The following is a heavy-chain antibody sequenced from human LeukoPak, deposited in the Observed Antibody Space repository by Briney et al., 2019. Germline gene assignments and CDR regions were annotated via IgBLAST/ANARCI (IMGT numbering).Heavy chain of an antibody. V-gene: IGHV1-69*01. CDR2: IIPIFGTA. D-gene: IGHD1-26*01. J-gene: IGHJ4*02. Sequence: SVKVSCKASGGTFSSYAISWVRQAPGQGLEWMGGIIPIFGTANYAQKFQGRVTITADESTSTAYMELSSLRSEDTAVYYCARAFYRGSLFDYWGQGTLVTASS. CDR1: GGTFSSYA. CDR3: ARAFYRGSLFDY.